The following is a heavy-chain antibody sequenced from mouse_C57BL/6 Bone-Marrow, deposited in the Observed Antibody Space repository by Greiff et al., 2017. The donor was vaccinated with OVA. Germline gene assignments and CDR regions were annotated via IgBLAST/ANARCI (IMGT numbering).Heavy chain of an antibody. CDR1: GFSLTSYA. D-gene: IGHD2-5*01. CDR2: LWTGGGT. J-gene: IGHJ4*01. Sequence: QVHVKQSGPGLVAPSQSLSITCTVSGFSLTSYAISWVRQPPGKGLEWLGVLWTGGGTNYNSALKSRLSISKDNYKSQVFLKMNRLQTDDTARYYCAREGYYSNVYYAMDYWGQGTSVTVSS. V-gene: IGHV2-9-1*01. CDR3: AREGYYSNVYYAMDY.